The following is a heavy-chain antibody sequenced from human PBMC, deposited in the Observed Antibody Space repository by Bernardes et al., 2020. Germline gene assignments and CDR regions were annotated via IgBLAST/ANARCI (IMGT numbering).Heavy chain of an antibody. V-gene: IGHV1-18*01. CDR3: ARVTPNRNWAPTNTDY. CDR1: GYTFANYD. D-gene: IGHD7-27*01. J-gene: IGHJ4*02. CDR2: ISPYNGDS. Sequence: ASVKVSCKASGYTFANYDITWVRQAPGQGLEWMGWISPYNGDSNSAQKLQGRVTMTTDTSTSTAYMELRSLRSDDTAVYYCARVTPNRNWAPTNTDYWGQGTLVTVSS.